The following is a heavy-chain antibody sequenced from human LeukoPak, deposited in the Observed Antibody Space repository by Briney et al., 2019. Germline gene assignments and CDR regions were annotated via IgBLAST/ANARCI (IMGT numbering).Heavy chain of an antibody. Sequence: SETLSLTCTVSGGSISSYYWSWIRQPPGKGLEWIGYIYYSGSTNYNPSLKSRVTISVDTSKNQFSLKLSSVTAADTAVYYCARVPMVRGVINLDAFDIWGQGTMVTVSS. V-gene: IGHV4-59*08. CDR1: GGSISSYY. CDR3: ARVPMVRGVINLDAFDI. D-gene: IGHD3-10*01. J-gene: IGHJ3*02. CDR2: IYYSGST.